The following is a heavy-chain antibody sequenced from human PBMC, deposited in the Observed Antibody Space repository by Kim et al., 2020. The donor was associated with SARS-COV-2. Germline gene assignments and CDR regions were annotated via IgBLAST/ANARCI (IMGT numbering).Heavy chain of an antibody. J-gene: IGHJ6*01. Sequence: GGSLRLSCAASGFTFSSNCMSWVRQAPGKGLEGVSIIKSGGSTYYADCVKSGCIISTENSTNTLYLQKNRLRGEGQAAYYCSGEYSGGGYGRYYGM. V-gene: IGHV3-66*01. D-gene: IGHD1-26*01. CDR1: GFTFSSNC. CDR3: SGEYSGGGYGRYYGM. CDR2: IKSGGST.